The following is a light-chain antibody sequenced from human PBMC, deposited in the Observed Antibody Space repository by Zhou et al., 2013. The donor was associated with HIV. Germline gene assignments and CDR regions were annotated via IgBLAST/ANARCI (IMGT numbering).Light chain of an antibody. CDR3: QQYGSSPT. Sequence: PGERVTLSCRASQSVTSSYLTWYQQKPGQAPRLLIYGASTRATSIPARFSGSGSGTDFTLTISSLQPEDFAVYYCQQYGSSPTFGGGTKVEIK. J-gene: IGKJ4*01. V-gene: IGKV3-20*01. CDR1: QSVTSSY. CDR2: GAS.